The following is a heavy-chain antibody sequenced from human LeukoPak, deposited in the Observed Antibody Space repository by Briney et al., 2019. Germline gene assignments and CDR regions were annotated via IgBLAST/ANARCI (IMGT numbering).Heavy chain of an antibody. D-gene: IGHD2-15*01. J-gene: IGHJ4*02. Sequence: ASVKVSCKASGYTFTGYYMHWVRQAPGQGLEWMGWINPNSGGTNYAQKFQGRVTITADKSTSTAYMELSSLRSEDTAVYYCATSLTGYCSGGSCYYQPFDYWGQGTLVTVSS. CDR1: GYTFTGYY. CDR3: ATSLTGYCSGGSCYYQPFDY. CDR2: INPNSGGT. V-gene: IGHV1-2*02.